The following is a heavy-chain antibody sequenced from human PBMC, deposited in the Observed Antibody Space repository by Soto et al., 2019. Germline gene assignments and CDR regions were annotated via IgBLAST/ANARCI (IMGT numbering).Heavy chain of an antibody. Sequence: QVDLVQSGPEVRKPGASVNVSCKASGYTFSTYGISWVRQAPGQGLEWMGWISAYNHYTNYAQKFQGRVTMTTDTSTNTAYMELRSLRSGDTAMYFCARVGPSREVPYPFEYWGQGTLVTVS. J-gene: IGHJ4*02. V-gene: IGHV1-18*01. D-gene: IGHD1-26*01. CDR2: ISAYNHYT. CDR1: GYTFSTYG. CDR3: ARVGPSREVPYPFEY.